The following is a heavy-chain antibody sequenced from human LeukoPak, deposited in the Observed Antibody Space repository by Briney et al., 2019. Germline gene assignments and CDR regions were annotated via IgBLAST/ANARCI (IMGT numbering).Heavy chain of an antibody. D-gene: IGHD5-18*01. J-gene: IGHJ4*02. CDR3: AKDQWIQQLLGSHFDY. CDR1: GFTFSSYS. Sequence: GGSLRLSCAASGFTFSSYSMNWVRQAPGKGLEWVANIKQDGSEKYYVDSVKGRFTISRDNAKNSLYLQMNSLRAEDTAVYYCAKDQWIQQLLGSHFDYWGQGTLVTVSS. V-gene: IGHV3-7*01. CDR2: IKQDGSEK.